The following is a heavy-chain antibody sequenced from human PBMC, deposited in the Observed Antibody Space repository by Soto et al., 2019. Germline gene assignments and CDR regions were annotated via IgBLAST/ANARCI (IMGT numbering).Heavy chain of an antibody. V-gene: IGHV4-31*03. CDR3: ARGSGRYYNVRPYYYGMDV. Sequence: QVQLQESGPGLVKPSQTLSLTCTVSGGSISSGGYYWSWIRQHPGKGLEWIGYIYYSGSTYYNPSLKSRVTISVDTSKNQFSLKLSSVTAADTAVYYCARGSGRYYNVRPYYYGMDVWGQGTTVTVSS. CDR2: IYYSGST. CDR1: GGSISSGGYY. J-gene: IGHJ6*02. D-gene: IGHD3-10*01.